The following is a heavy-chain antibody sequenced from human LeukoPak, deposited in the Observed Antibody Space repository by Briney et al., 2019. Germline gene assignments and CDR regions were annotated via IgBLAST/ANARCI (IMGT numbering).Heavy chain of an antibody. D-gene: IGHD6-13*01. CDR1: GYTFTSYA. J-gene: IGHJ4*02. V-gene: IGHV1-3*01. CDR2: INAGNGNT. Sequence: ASVKVSCKASGYTFTSYAMHWVRQAPGQRLEWMGRINAGNGNTKYSQKFQGRVTITRDTSASTAYMELSSLRSEDTAVYYCARGPEIIAAAATYYFDYWGQGTLVTVSS. CDR3: ARGPEIIAAAATYYFDY.